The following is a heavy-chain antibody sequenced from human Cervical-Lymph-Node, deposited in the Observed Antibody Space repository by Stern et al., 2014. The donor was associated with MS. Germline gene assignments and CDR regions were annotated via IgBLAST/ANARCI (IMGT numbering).Heavy chain of an antibody. Sequence: QVQLQESGPGLVKPSETLSLICIVSGGSISTYYWSWIRQPAGKGLEWIGCVYPSGSTNYKPSLKSRVSMSVDTYNNQFSLKMSSVTAADTAVYYCARGGLLHIDNWGQGTLVTVSS. CDR2: VYPSGST. CDR3: ARGGLLHIDN. V-gene: IGHV4-4*07. D-gene: IGHD2-15*01. CDR1: GGSISTYY. J-gene: IGHJ4*02.